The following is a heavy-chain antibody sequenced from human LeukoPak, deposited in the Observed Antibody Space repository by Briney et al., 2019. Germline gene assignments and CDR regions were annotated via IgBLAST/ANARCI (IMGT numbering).Heavy chain of an antibody. Sequence: GGSLRLSCAASGFTFSSYWMSWARQAPGKGLEWVANIKQDGSEKYYVDSVKGRFTISRDNAKNSLYLQMNSLRAEDTAVYYCARDKVGGVVAASPFDPWGQGTLVTVSS. CDR3: ARDKVGGVVAASPFDP. CDR1: GFTFSSYW. J-gene: IGHJ5*02. D-gene: IGHD2-15*01. CDR2: IKQDGSEK. V-gene: IGHV3-7*01.